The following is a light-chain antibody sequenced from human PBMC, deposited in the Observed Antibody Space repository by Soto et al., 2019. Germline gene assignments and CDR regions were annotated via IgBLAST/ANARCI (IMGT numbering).Light chain of an antibody. CDR2: SNN. V-gene: IGLV1-44*01. CDR3: AAWDDSLTGVV. Sequence: QSVLTQPPSASGTLGQRVTISCSGSSSNIGSNTVNWYQQLPGTAPKLLIYSNNQWPSGVPDRFSGSKSGTSASLAISGLQSEDEADYYCAAWDDSLTGVVFGGGTKLTVL. CDR1: SSNIGSNT. J-gene: IGLJ2*01.